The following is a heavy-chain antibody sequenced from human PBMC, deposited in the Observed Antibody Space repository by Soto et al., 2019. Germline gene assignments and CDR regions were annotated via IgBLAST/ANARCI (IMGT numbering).Heavy chain of an antibody. CDR2: IYHSGST. CDR3: ARAAYSYGPATVDY. CDR1: GYSISSGYY. V-gene: IGHV4-38-2*01. J-gene: IGHJ4*02. D-gene: IGHD5-18*01. Sequence: PETLSLTCAGSGYSISSGYYWGWIRQSPGKGLEWIGSIYHSGSTYYNPSLKSRVTISVDTSKNQFSLKLSSVTAADTAVYYCARAAYSYGPATVDYWGQGTLVTVSS.